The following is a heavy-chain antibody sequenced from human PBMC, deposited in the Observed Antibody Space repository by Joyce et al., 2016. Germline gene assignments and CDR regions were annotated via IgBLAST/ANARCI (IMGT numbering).Heavy chain of an antibody. CDR2: FNPILGIA. CDR3: VRDVYLDMVRSYYFDF. CDR1: EGTFRKYG. D-gene: IGHD3-10*01. V-gene: IGHV1-69*04. J-gene: IGHJ4*02. Sequence: QVHLEQSGAEVKQPGSSVKVSCKAPEGTFRKYGISWVRQAPGQRLEWMGRFNPILGIANYAQKLQGRVTITVDRSTTTAYMELRSLRSDDTAVYFCVRDVYLDMVRSYYFDFWGQGTLVTVSS.